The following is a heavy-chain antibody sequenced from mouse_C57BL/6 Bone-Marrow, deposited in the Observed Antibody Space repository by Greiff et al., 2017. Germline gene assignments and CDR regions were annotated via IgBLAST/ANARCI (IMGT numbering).Heavy chain of an antibody. CDR3: ARLQFITTVVAGAMDY. V-gene: IGHV5-12*01. Sequence: EVKLVESGGGLVQPGGSLKLSCAASGFTFSDYYMYWVRQTPEKRLEWVAYISNGGGSTYYPDTVKGRFTISRDNAKNTLYLQMSRLKSEDTAMYYCARLQFITTVVAGAMDYWGQGTSVTVSS. D-gene: IGHD1-1*01. CDR1: GFTFSDYY. J-gene: IGHJ4*01. CDR2: ISNGGGST.